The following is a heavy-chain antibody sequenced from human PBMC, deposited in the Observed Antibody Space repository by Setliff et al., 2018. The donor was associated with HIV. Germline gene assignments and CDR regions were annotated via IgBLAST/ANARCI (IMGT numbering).Heavy chain of an antibody. CDR1: GGSISSYY. CDR3: AKHKASYSSGWRVPAKNYYYYMDV. CDR2: IYYSGST. V-gene: IGHV4-59*08. J-gene: IGHJ6*03. Sequence: SETLSLTCTVSGGSISSYYWSWIRQPPGKGLEWIGYIYYSGSTNYNPSLKSRVTISVDTSKNQFSLKPSSVTAADTAVYYCAKHKASYSSGWRVPAKNYYYYMDVWGKGTTVTVSS. D-gene: IGHD6-19*01.